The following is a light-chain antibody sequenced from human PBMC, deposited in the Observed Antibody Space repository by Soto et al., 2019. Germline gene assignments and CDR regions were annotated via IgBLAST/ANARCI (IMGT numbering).Light chain of an antibody. Sequence: QSVLTQPPSVSGAPGQRVTIPCTGSSSNIGAGYDVHWYRQLPGTAPKLLIYDNSNRPSGVPDRFSGSKSGTSASLAITGLQAEDEADYYCQSYDSSLSGYVFGTGTKVTVL. CDR1: SSNIGAGYD. CDR3: QSYDSSLSGYV. J-gene: IGLJ1*01. V-gene: IGLV1-40*01. CDR2: DNS.